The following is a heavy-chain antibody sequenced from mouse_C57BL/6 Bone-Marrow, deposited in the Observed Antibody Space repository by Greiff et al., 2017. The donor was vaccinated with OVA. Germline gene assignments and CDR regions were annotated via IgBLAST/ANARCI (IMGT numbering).Heavy chain of an antibody. CDR3: ARHGDYSKGGYYAMDY. D-gene: IGHD2-5*01. J-gene: IGHJ4*01. CDR2: ISNGGGST. CDR1: GFTFSDYY. V-gene: IGHV5-12*01. Sequence: EVKLVESGGGLVQPGGSLKLSCAASGFTFSDYYMYWVRQTPEKRLEWVAYISNGGGSTYYPDTVKGRFTISRDNAKNTLYLQMSRLKSEDTAMYYCARHGDYSKGGYYAMDYWGQGTSVTVSS.